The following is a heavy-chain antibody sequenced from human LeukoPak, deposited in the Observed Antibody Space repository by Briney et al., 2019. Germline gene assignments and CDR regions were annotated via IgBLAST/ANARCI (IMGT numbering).Heavy chain of an antibody. CDR3: AKGSRFLEXLLYFXY. J-gene: IGHJ4*02. CDR1: GFTFSSYA. V-gene: IGHV3-23*01. D-gene: IGHD3-3*01. Sequence: GGSLRLSCAASGFTFSSYAMSWVRQAPGKGLEWASAISGSGGSTYYADSVKGRFTISRDNSKNTLYLQMNSLRAEDTAVYYCAKGSRFLEXLLYFXYWGQGTLVTVSS. CDR2: ISGSGGST.